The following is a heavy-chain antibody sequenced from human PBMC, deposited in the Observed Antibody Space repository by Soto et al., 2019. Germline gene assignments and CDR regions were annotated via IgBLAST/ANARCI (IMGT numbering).Heavy chain of an antibody. Sequence: QVQLVESGGGVVQPGRSLRLSCAASGFTFSSYGIHWVRQAPGKGLEWVAVISYDGSNKYYADSVKGRFTISRDNSKNTLYRQMHSLRAESTAVYYCAKDLTIVGGNVAFDIWGQGTMVTVSS. D-gene: IGHD3-3*01. CDR3: AKDLTIVGGNVAFDI. V-gene: IGHV3-30*18. J-gene: IGHJ3*02. CDR2: ISYDGSNK. CDR1: GFTFSSYG.